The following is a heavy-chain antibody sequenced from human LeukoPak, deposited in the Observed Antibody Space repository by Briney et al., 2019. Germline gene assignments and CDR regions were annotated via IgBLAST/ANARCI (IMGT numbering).Heavy chain of an antibody. D-gene: IGHD6-13*01. Sequence: SETLSLTCTVSGGSISSSSYYRGWIRQPPGKGLEWIGSIYYSGSTYYNPSLKSRVTISVDTSKNQFSLKLSSVTAADTAVYYCARDYGYSSSWYNWFDPWGQGTLVTVSS. CDR3: ARDYGYSSSWYNWFDP. CDR2: IYYSGST. V-gene: IGHV4-39*02. CDR1: GGSISSSSYY. J-gene: IGHJ5*02.